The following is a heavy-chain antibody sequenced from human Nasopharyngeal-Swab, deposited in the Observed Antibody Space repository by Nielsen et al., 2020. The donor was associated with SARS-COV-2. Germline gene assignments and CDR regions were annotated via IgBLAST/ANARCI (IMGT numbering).Heavy chain of an antibody. J-gene: IGHJ4*02. CDR1: GGSISSSSYY. D-gene: IGHD4-23*01. CDR3: ASGLGVVTLFDY. CDR2: IYYSGST. Sequence: SETLSLTCTVSGGSISSSSYYWGWIRQPPGKGLEWIGSIYYSGSTYYNPSLKSRVTISVDTSKNQFSLKLSSVTAADTAVYYCASGLGVVTLFDYWGQGTLVTVSS. V-gene: IGHV4-39*01.